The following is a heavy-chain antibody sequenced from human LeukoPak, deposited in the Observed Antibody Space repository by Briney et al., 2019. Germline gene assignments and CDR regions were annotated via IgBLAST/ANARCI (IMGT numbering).Heavy chain of an antibody. V-gene: IGHV4-38-2*02. CDR1: GYSISSGYY. J-gene: IGHJ3*02. D-gene: IGHD2-2*01. Sequence: SETLSLTCTVSGYSISSGYYWGWIRQPPGKGLEWIGSIYNSGSTHYNPSLKSRVTISVDTSKNQFSLKLSSVTAADTAVYYCAREVVPDVIDALDIWGQGTMVTVSS. CDR2: IYNSGST. CDR3: AREVVPDVIDALDI.